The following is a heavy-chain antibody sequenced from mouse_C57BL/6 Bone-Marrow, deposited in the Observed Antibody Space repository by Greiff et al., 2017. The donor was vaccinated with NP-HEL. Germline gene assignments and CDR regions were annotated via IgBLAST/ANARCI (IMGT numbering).Heavy chain of an antibody. CDR3: ARSGDTTVGFDY. CDR2: INPSTGGT. CDR1: GYSFTGYY. Sequence: VQLQQSGPELVKPGASVKISCKASGYSFTGYYMNWVKQSPEKSLEWIGEINPSTGGTTYNQKFKAKATLTVDKSSSTAYMQLKSLTSEDSAVYYCARSGDTTVGFDYWGQGTTLTVSS. J-gene: IGHJ2*01. V-gene: IGHV1-42*01. D-gene: IGHD1-1*01.